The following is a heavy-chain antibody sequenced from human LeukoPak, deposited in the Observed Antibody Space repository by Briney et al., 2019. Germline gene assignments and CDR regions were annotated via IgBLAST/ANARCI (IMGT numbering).Heavy chain of an antibody. CDR3: AMTSGNGRFDP. CDR1: GGTFSSYA. D-gene: IGHD3-10*01. CDR2: IIPILGIA. J-gene: IGHJ5*02. Sequence: SVKVSCKASGGTFSSYAISGVRQAPGQELEWMGRIIPILGIANYAQKFQGRVTITADKSTSTAYMELSSLRSEDTAVYYCAMTSGNGRFDPWGQGTLVTVSS. V-gene: IGHV1-69*04.